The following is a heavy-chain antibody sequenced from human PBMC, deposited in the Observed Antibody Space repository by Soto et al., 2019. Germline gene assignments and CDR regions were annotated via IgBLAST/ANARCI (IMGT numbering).Heavy chain of an antibody. Sequence: GGSLRLSCAASGFTFSSYAMLWVRQAPGKGLEWVAVISYDGSNKYYADSVKGRFTISRDNSKNTLYLQMNSLRAEDTAVYYCARDGDPDAFDIWGQGTMVTVSS. CDR3: ARDGDPDAFDI. D-gene: IGHD7-27*01. CDR1: GFTFSSYA. V-gene: IGHV3-30-3*01. J-gene: IGHJ3*02. CDR2: ISYDGSNK.